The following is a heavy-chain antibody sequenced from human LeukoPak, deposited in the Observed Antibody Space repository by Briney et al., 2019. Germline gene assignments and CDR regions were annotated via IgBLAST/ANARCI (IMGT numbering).Heavy chain of an antibody. CDR1: GFTVSSNY. Sequence: GGSLRLSCAASGFTVSSNYMNWVRQAPGKGLEWVTVMYSAGGTYYADSVKGRFTISRDHSENTVYLQMNSLRADDTAVYYCARGRDYDSSGYRPYYYAMDVWGQGTTVTVSS. V-gene: IGHV3-53*01. J-gene: IGHJ6*02. CDR3: ARGRDYDSSGYRPYYYAMDV. CDR2: MYSAGGT. D-gene: IGHD3-22*01.